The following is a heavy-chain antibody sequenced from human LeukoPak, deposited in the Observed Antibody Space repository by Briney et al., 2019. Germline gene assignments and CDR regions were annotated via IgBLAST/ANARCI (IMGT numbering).Heavy chain of an antibody. Sequence: GASVKVSCKASGYTFTSYAMNWVRQAPGQGLEWMGWINTNTGNPTYAQGFTGRFVFSLDTSVSTAYLQISSLKAEDTAVYYCARDGQHELHYYGSGSYVNWFDPWGQGTLVTVSS. J-gene: IGHJ5*02. CDR3: ARDGQHELHYYGSGSYVNWFDP. V-gene: IGHV7-4-1*02. CDR1: GYTFTSYA. D-gene: IGHD3-10*01. CDR2: INTNTGNP.